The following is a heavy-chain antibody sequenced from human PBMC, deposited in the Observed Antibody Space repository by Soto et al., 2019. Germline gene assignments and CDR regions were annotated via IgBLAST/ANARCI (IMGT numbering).Heavy chain of an antibody. CDR2: INHSGST. D-gene: IGHD2-2*03. CDR1: GGSFSGYY. V-gene: IGHV4-34*01. Sequence: PSETLSLTCAVYGGSFSGYYWTWIRQPSGTGLEWIGEINHSGSTNYNPSLKSRVTISVDTSKNQFSLKLTSVTAADTAVYYCARLNGYCISTNCHGYYGMDVWGQGTTVTVSS. CDR3: ARLNGYCISTNCHGYYGMDV. J-gene: IGHJ6*02.